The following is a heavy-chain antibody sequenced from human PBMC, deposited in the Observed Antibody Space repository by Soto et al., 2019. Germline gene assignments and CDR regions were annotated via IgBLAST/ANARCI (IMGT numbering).Heavy chain of an antibody. CDR3: ARIVGADRRWFDP. D-gene: IGHD1-26*01. CDR2: ISAYNGNT. Sequence: ASGKVSCKASGCIFNTYGSIWVRQAPGQGLEWMGWISAYNGNTNYAQKLQGRVTMTTDTSTSTAYMELRSLRSDDTAVYYCARIVGADRRWFDPWGQGTLVTVSS. J-gene: IGHJ5*02. CDR1: GCIFNTYG. V-gene: IGHV1-18*01.